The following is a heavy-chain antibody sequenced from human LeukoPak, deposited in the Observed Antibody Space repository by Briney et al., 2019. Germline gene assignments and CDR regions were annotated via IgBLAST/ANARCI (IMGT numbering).Heavy chain of an antibody. Sequence: SETLSLTCAVYGGSFSGYYWSWIRQPPGKGLEWIGEINHSGSTNYNPSLKSRVTISVDTSKNQFSLKLSSVTAADTAVYYCARSPTVTTSEDAFDIWGQGTTVTVSS. CDR1: GGSFSGYY. J-gene: IGHJ3*02. D-gene: IGHD4-17*01. V-gene: IGHV4-34*01. CDR2: INHSGST. CDR3: ARSPTVTTSEDAFDI.